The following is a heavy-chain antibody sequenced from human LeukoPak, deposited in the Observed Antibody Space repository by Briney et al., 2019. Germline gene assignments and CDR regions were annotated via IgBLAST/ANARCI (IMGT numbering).Heavy chain of an antibody. V-gene: IGHV3-30*04. CDR3: AKLAGIAAC. D-gene: IGHD6-13*01. CDR2: ISYDGSNK. Sequence: HPGGSLRLSCAASGFTFSSYAMHWVRQAPGKGLEWVAVISYDGSNKYYADSVKGRFTISRDNSKNTLYLQMNSLRAEDTAVYYCAKLAGIAACWGQGTLVTVSS. CDR1: GFTFSSYA. J-gene: IGHJ4*02.